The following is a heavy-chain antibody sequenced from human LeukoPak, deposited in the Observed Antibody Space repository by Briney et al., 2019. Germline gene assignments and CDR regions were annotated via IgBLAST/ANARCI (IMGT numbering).Heavy chain of an antibody. CDR3: ARSQWLAYYFDY. V-gene: IGHV6-1*01. CDR1: GDSVSSNSAA. Sequence: SQTPSLTCAISGDSVSSNSAAWNWIRQSPSRGLEWLGRTFYRSKWYTDYTVSVKSRLTINVDTSKNQFSLQVNSVTPEDTAVYYCARSQWLAYYFDYWGQGTLVTVSS. CDR2: TFYRSKWYT. D-gene: IGHD6-19*01. J-gene: IGHJ4*02.